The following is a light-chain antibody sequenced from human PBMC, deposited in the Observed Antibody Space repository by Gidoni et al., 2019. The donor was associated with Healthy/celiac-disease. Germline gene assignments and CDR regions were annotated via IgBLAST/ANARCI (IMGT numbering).Light chain of an antibody. CDR1: QIISSY. CDR3: QQSYSTPFT. Sequence: DIQMNKSQSSLSASAGDRVTITCRASQIISSYLNWYQQKPGKAPKLLIYAASSLQSGVPSRFSGSGSGTDFTLTISSLQPEDFATYYCQQSYSTPFTFGPGTKVDIK. V-gene: IGKV1-39*01. J-gene: IGKJ3*01. CDR2: AAS.